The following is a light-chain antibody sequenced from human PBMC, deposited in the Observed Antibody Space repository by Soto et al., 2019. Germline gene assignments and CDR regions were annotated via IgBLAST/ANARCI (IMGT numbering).Light chain of an antibody. CDR3: QQRSNWPEKFT. CDR2: DAS. V-gene: IGKV3-11*01. CDR1: QSVSSY. Sequence: EIVLTQSPATLSLSPGERATLSCRASQSVSSYLAWYQQKPXXXPRLLIYDASNRATGIPARFSGXXXXTXXXLTISSLEPEDFAVYYCQQRSNWPEKFTFGPGTKVDIK. J-gene: IGKJ3*01.